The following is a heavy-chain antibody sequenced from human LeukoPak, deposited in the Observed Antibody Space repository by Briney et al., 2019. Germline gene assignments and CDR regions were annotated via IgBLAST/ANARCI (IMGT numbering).Heavy chain of an antibody. CDR1: GYTFTSYD. Sequence: ASVTVSCKASGYTFTSYDINWVRQATGQGLEWMGWMNPNSGNTGYAQKFQGRVTMTRNTSISTAYMELSSLRSEDAAVYYCARSGLPMVRGVIIKSYYYYGMDVWGRGTTVTVSS. D-gene: IGHD3-10*01. J-gene: IGHJ6*02. CDR2: MNPNSGNT. V-gene: IGHV1-8*01. CDR3: ARSGLPMVRGVIIKSYYYYGMDV.